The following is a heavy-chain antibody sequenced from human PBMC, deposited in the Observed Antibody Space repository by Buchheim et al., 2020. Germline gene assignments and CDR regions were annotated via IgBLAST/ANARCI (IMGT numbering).Heavy chain of an antibody. CDR1: GFTFSSYA. CDR2: ISVSGGTT. Sequence: EVQLLESGGTLVQPGGSLRLSCAASGFTFSSYAMIWVRQAPGKGLEWVSTISVSGGTTHYADSVKGRFTISRDKSQHTLYLQMNSVRAEDTAVYYCAKNYYDSGGYYDYIDYWGQGT. CDR3: AKNYYDSGGYYDYIDY. V-gene: IGHV3-23*01. J-gene: IGHJ4*02. D-gene: IGHD3-22*01.